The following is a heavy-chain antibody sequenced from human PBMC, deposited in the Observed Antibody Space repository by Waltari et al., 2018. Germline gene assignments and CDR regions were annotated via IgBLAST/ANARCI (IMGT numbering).Heavy chain of an antibody. CDR2: ISWNSGSI. V-gene: IGHV3-9*03. CDR3: AKGAYGDYYYYMDV. J-gene: IGHJ6*03. CDR1: GFTFDDYA. Sequence: EVQLVESGGGLVQPGRSLRLSCAASGFTFDDYAMHWVRQAPGKGLEWVSGISWNSGSIGYADSVKVRFTISRDNAKNSLYLQMNSLRAEDMALYYCAKGAYGDYYYYMDVWGKGTTVTVSS. D-gene: IGHD4-17*01.